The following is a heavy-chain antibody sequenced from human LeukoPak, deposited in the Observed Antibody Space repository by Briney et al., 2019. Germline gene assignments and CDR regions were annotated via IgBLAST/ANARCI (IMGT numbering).Heavy chain of an antibody. CDR1: GGSISSSSYY. D-gene: IGHD6-6*01. Sequence: PSETLSLTCTVSGGSISSSSYYWGWIRQPPGRGLEWIGSIYYSGSTYYNPSLKSRVTISVDTSKNQFSLKLSSVTAADTAVYYCASYSSSSEIFYYYYSYYMDVWGKGTTVTVSS. CDR3: ASYSSSSEIFYYYYSYYMDV. CDR2: IYYSGST. V-gene: IGHV4-39*01. J-gene: IGHJ6*03.